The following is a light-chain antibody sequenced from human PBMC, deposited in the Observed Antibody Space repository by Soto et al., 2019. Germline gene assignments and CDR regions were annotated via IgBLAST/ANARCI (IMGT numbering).Light chain of an antibody. CDR3: CSYTSKNTYV. CDR1: SSDVGGYNY. Sequence: QSVLTQPASVSGSPGQSITISCTGTSSDVGGYNYVSWYQQHPGKAPKLMIYDVSNRPSGVSNRFSGSKSGNTASLTISGLQAEDETDYYCCSYTSKNTYVFGTGTKVTVL. V-gene: IGLV2-14*01. J-gene: IGLJ1*01. CDR2: DVS.